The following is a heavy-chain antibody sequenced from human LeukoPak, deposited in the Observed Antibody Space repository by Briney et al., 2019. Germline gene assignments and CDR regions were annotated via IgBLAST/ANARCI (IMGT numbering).Heavy chain of an antibody. CDR3: ARDFSSISTRDY. CDR2: ISSSGSTI. J-gene: IGHJ4*02. D-gene: IGHD6-13*01. V-gene: IGHV3-48*04. CDR1: GFTFSSYG. Sequence: GGSLRLSCAASGFTFSSYGMSWVRQAPGKGLEWVSYISSSGSTIYYADSVKGRFTISRDNAKNSLYLQMNSLRAEDTAVYYCARDFSSISTRDYWGQGTLVTVSS.